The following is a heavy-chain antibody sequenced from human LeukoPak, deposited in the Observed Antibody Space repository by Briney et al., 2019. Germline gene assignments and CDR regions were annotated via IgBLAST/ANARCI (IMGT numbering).Heavy chain of an antibody. CDR3: ARVAGATRAYYYMDV. V-gene: IGHV1-46*01. J-gene: IGHJ6*03. Sequence: GASVKVSCKASGYTFTSYYMHWVRQAPGQGLEWMGIINPSGGSTSYAQKFQGRVTMTRDMSTSTVYMELSSLRSEDTAVYYCARVAGATRAYYYMDVRGKGTTVTVSS. D-gene: IGHD1-26*01. CDR1: GYTFTSYY. CDR2: INPSGGST.